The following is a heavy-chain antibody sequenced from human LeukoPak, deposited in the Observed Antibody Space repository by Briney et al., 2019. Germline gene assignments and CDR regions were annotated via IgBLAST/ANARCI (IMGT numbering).Heavy chain of an antibody. CDR2: TYYRSKWYN. CDR3: ARDRHIAARPGVGDYYYYYMDV. J-gene: IGHJ6*03. CDR1: GDSVSSNSAA. D-gene: IGHD6-6*01. Sequence: SQTLSLTCAISGDSVSSNSAAWNRIRQSPSRGLEWLGRTYYRSKWYNDYAVSVKSRITINPDTSKNQFSLQLNSVTPEDTAVYYCARDRHIAARPGVGDYYYYYMDVWGKGTTVTVSS. V-gene: IGHV6-1*01.